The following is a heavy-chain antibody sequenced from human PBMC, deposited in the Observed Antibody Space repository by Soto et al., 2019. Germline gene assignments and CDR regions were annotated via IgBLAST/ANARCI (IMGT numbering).Heavy chain of an antibody. Sequence: QVQLVESGGGVVQPGRSLRLSFAASGFTFSSYAMHWVRQAPGKGLEWVAVISYDGSNKYYADSVKGRFTISRDNSKNTLYLQMNSLRAEDTAVYYCARVPTPYSSGMYYFDYWGQGTLVTVSS. CDR1: GFTFSSYA. CDR2: ISYDGSNK. CDR3: ARVPTPYSSGMYYFDY. D-gene: IGHD6-19*01. V-gene: IGHV3-30-3*01. J-gene: IGHJ4*02.